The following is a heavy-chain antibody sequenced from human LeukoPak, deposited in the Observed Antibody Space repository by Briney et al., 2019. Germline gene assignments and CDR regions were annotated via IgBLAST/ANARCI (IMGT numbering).Heavy chain of an antibody. D-gene: IGHD4-17*01. J-gene: IGHJ4*02. CDR1: GGSISSSIYY. Sequence: SETLSLTCTVSGGSISSSIYYWGCIRQPPGKGLEWIGSIYYSGSTYYNPSLKSRVTISVDTSKNHFSLKLSSVTAADTAVYYCARGSYGDQNWGQGTLVTVSP. V-gene: IGHV4-39*02. CDR2: IYYSGST. CDR3: ARGSYGDQN.